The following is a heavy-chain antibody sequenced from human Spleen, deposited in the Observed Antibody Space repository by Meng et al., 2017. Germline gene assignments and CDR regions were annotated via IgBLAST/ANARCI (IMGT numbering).Heavy chain of an antibody. CDR3: ARKAGNCMTTNCYSLDY. V-gene: IGHV1-69*05. D-gene: IGHD2-2*01. Sequence: SVKVSCKAPGGIFSNYVIGWVRQVPGQGLEWMGGINAVFGTTNYAQKFQGRVTITTDESTSTVYMELTRLTSEETAVYFCARKAGNCMTTNCYSLDYWGQGTRVTVSS. CDR1: GGIFSNYV. CDR2: INAVFGTT. J-gene: IGHJ4*02.